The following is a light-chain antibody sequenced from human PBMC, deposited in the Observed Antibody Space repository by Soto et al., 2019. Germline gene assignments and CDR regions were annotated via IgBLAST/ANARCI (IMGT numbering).Light chain of an antibody. Sequence: QSVLNQPASVSGSPGQSITISCTGTSSDVGGYNYVSWYQQHPVKAPKLMIYDVTNRPSGVSDRFSGSKSGTTASLTISGLQAEDEADYYCSSYTSSSTPYVFGTGTKATVL. CDR3: SSYTSSSTPYV. J-gene: IGLJ1*01. CDR2: DVT. V-gene: IGLV2-14*01. CDR1: SSDVGGYNY.